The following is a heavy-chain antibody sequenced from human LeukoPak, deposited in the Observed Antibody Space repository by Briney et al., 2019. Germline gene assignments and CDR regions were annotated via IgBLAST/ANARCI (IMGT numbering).Heavy chain of an antibody. J-gene: IGHJ4*02. Sequence: GGSLRLSCAASGFTFSSYGMHWVRQAPGKGLAWVAVISYDGSNKYYADSVKGRFTISRDNSKNTLYLQMNSLRAEDTAVYYCAKDGTLDLAVAYYFDYWGQGTLVTVSS. CDR2: ISYDGSNK. D-gene: IGHD6-19*01. CDR3: AKDGTLDLAVAYYFDY. CDR1: GFTFSSYG. V-gene: IGHV3-30*18.